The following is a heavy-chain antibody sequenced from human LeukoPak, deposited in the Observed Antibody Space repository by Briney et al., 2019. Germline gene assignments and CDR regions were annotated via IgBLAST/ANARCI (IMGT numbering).Heavy chain of an antibody. Sequence: PGGSMRLSCTASAFTFGDYAMNWVRQAPGKGLEWVGVVRYKAYNATTEYAASVKGRFTISRDDSKSIAYMQMNSLKSEDTAVYYCTRAQTQVGEKYCFDYWGQGTMVTVSS. D-gene: IGHD1-26*01. CDR2: VRYKAYNATT. CDR1: AFTFGDYA. J-gene: IGHJ4*02. CDR3: TRAQTQVGEKYCFDY. V-gene: IGHV3-49*04.